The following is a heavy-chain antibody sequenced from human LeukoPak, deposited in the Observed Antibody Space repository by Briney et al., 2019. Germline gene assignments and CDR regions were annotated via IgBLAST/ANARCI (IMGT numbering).Heavy chain of an antibody. D-gene: IGHD1-26*01. J-gene: IGHJ4*02. CDR3: ARGKSPGSHIDY. Sequence: PSETLSLTCTVSGYSITIDYYWGWIGQPPGRGLDWIGSIYHSGSTYYNPSLKSRVTISVDTSKNQFSLKLRSVTAADTAVYYCARGKSPGSHIDYWGPGTLVTVSS. CDR2: IYHSGST. V-gene: IGHV4-38-2*02. CDR1: GYSITIDYY.